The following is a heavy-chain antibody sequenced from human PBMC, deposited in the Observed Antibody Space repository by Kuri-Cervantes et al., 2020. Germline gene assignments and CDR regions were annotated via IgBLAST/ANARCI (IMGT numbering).Heavy chain of an antibody. D-gene: IGHD3-10*01. CDR1: GGSFSGNY. V-gene: IGHV4-34*01. Sequence: SETLSLTCAVYGGSFSGNYWTWIRQPPGKGLEWIGEIKHSGSTNYNPSLKSRVTISVDTSKNQFSLRVNSVTAADTAVYFCVRALGGLLTFWGQGILVTVSS. J-gene: IGHJ4*02. CDR2: IKHSGST. CDR3: VRALGGLLTF.